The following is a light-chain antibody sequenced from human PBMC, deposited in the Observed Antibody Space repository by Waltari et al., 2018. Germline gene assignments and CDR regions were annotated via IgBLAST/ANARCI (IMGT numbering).Light chain of an antibody. Sequence: QSGLTQPASVSGSPGQSITISCTGTSSDVGNYNLVSWYQQYPGKAPKLMVYEVTKRTSGVSDLFSGSTSGNAASLTISGLQSEDEADYYCCSYAGLGIYVFGTGTKVTVL. CDR3: CSYAGLGIYV. V-gene: IGLV2-23*02. J-gene: IGLJ1*01. CDR1: SSDVGNYNL. CDR2: EVT.